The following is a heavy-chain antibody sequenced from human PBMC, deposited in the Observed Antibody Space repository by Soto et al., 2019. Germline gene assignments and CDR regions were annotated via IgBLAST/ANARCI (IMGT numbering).Heavy chain of an antibody. J-gene: IGHJ4*02. CDR2: IYYSGST. D-gene: IGHD4-17*01. CDR1: GGSISSYY. V-gene: IGHV4-59*08. CDR3: AGGMTTVTTTRGYFDY. Sequence: SETLSLTCTVSGGSISSYYWSWIRQPPGKGLEWIGYIYYSGSTNYNPSLKSRVTISVDTSKNQFSLKLSSVTAADTAVYYCAGGMTTVTTTRGYFDYWGQGTLVTVSS.